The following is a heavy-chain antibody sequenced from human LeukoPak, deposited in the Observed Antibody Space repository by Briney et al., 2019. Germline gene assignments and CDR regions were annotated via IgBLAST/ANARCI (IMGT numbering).Heavy chain of an antibody. Sequence: GGSLRLSCAASGFTVSSNYMSWVRQAPGKGLEWVSVIYSGGSTYYADSVKGRFTISRDNSKNTLYLQMNSLRAEDTAVYYCARAPSRGYSYGNFDYWGQGTLVTVSS. V-gene: IGHV3-66*01. CDR3: ARAPSRGYSYGNFDY. CDR1: GFTVSSNY. J-gene: IGHJ4*02. D-gene: IGHD5-18*01. CDR2: IYSGGST.